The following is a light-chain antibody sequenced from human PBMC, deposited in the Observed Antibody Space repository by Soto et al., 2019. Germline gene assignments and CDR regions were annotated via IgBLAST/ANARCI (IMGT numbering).Light chain of an antibody. V-gene: IGKV1-39*01. J-gene: IGKJ4*01. CDR1: QSISSH. CDR3: QQSHSAPLT. Sequence: QMTQSPSSLFASVGDRVTITCRASQSISSHLNWYQQKVGQTPRLLIYAASTLQNEVPPRFSGSGSGTEFTLTISGLQREDFATYYCQQSHSAPLTFGGGTKIQI. CDR2: AAS.